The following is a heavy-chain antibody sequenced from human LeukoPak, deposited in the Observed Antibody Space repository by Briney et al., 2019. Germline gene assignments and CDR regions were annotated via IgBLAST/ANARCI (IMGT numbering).Heavy chain of an antibody. Sequence: GGSLRLSCAASGFTFSGSAIHWVRPAPGKGLEWVSVIYSGGSTYYADSVKGRFTISRDNAKNSLYLQMNSLRAEDTALYHCARRRRTVKPAAIPYYYYYMDVWGKGTTVTVSS. CDR1: GFTFSGSA. CDR3: ARRRRTVKPAAIPYYYYYMDV. J-gene: IGHJ6*03. V-gene: IGHV3-53*01. D-gene: IGHD2-2*01. CDR2: IYSGGST.